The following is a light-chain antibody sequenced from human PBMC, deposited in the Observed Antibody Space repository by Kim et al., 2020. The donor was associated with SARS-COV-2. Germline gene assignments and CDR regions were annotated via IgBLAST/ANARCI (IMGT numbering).Light chain of an antibody. J-gene: IGLJ2*01. V-gene: IGLV3-19*01. CDR1: SLRSYY. Sequence: SSELTQDPAVSVALGQTVRITCQGDSLRSYYASWYQQKQGQAPVLVIYGKNNRLSVIPDRFSGSSSGNTASLTITGAQGEDEADYYCYSRDSSGNHPVVFGGGTKLTVL. CDR2: GKN. CDR3: YSRDSSGNHPVV.